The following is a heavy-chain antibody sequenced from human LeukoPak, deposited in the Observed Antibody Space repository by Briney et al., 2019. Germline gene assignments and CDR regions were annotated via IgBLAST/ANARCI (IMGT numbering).Heavy chain of an antibody. CDR2: IYYSGST. Sequence: PSETLSLTCTVSGGSISSSSYYWGWIRQPPGKGLEWIGSIYYSGSTYYNPSLKSRVTISVDTSKNQFSLKLSSVTAADTAVYYCASTLSSGYASDAFDIWGQGTMVTVSS. D-gene: IGHD3-22*01. CDR1: GGSISSSSYY. J-gene: IGHJ3*02. V-gene: IGHV4-39*01. CDR3: ASTLSSGYASDAFDI.